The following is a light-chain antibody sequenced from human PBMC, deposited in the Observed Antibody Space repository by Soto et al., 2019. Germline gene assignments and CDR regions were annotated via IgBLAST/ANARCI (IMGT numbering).Light chain of an antibody. CDR3: QQYNKWPST. V-gene: IGKV3-15*01. CDR1: QSVSSN. Sequence: ETVMTQSPATLSVSPGERATLSCRASQSVSSNLAWYQQKPGQAPRLLIYGASTRATGIPARFSGSGSGTEFTLTMSSLQSEDFAVYYCQQYNKWPSTFGQGTRREIK. CDR2: GAS. J-gene: IGKJ5*01.